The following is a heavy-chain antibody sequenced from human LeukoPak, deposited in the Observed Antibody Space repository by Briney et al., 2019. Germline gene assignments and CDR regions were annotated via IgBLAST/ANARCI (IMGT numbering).Heavy chain of an antibody. D-gene: IGHD6-13*01. Sequence: PSETLILTCTVSGGSISSYYWTWIRQTPGKGLEWIGYVYYTGNTNYNPSLRSRVTISLDSSKNQFSLRLSSVAAADTAVYYCARREAAGVFYFDYWGQGTLVTVSS. V-gene: IGHV4-59*01. CDR2: VYYTGNT. CDR1: GGSISSYY. J-gene: IGHJ4*02. CDR3: ARREAAGVFYFDY.